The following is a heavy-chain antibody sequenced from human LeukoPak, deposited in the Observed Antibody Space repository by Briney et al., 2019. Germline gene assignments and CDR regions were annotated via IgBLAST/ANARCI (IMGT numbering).Heavy chain of an antibody. J-gene: IGHJ4*02. CDR2: IYYSGST. D-gene: IGHD3-9*01. CDR3: ASRNDILTGYVFDF. CDR1: GGSVSSSIYY. Sequence: SETLSLTCTVSGGSVSSSIYYWGWTRQPPGKGLEWIGSIYYSGSTSYNPSLKSRVTISVDTSKNQFSLKLTSVTAADTAVYYCASRNDILTGYVFDFWGQGTLVTVSS. V-gene: IGHV4-39*01.